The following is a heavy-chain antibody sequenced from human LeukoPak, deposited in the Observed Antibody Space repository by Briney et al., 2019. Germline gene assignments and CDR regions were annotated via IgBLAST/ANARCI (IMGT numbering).Heavy chain of an antibody. D-gene: IGHD3-10*01. V-gene: IGHV1-18*04. Sequence: ASVKVSCKASGYTFTRYGISWVRQTPGQGLEWMGWISAYNGNTNYAQKLQGRVTMTTDTSTSTAYMELRSLRSDDTAVYYCARLVGVRSYFDYWAQGTLVTVSS. J-gene: IGHJ4*02. CDR3: ARLVGVRSYFDY. CDR2: ISAYNGNT. CDR1: GYTFTRYG.